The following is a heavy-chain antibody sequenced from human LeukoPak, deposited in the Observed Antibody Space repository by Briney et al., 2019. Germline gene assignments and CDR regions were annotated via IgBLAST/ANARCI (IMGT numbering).Heavy chain of an antibody. CDR3: ARAYSNFPYYYYYYGMDV. J-gene: IGHJ6*02. D-gene: IGHD4-4*01. Sequence: LETLSPTSAVYGGAFSGFYLSWIRQPPGKGLEWIGGINHSGSTNYNPSLKSRVTISVDTSKNQFSLKLSSVTAADTAVYYCARAYSNFPYYYYYYGMDVWGQGTTVTVSS. CDR1: GGAFSGFY. CDR2: INHSGST. V-gene: IGHV4-34*01.